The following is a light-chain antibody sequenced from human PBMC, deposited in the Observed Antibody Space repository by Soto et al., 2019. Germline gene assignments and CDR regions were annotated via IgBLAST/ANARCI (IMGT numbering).Light chain of an antibody. Sequence: EIVLTQSPGTLSLSPGKRATLSCRASQSISSSYLAWYQQRPGQAPRLLIYGASSRATGIPDRFSGSASETDFTLTINRLEPEDSAVYYCQQYASAPFSLGPGTKVDIK. J-gene: IGKJ3*01. CDR1: QSISSSY. V-gene: IGKV3-20*01. CDR3: QQYASAPFS. CDR2: GAS.